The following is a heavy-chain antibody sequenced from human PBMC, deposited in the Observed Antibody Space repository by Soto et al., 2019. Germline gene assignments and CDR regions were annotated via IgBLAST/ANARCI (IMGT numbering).Heavy chain of an antibody. Sequence: ASVKVSCKASGYTFTSYDINWVRQATGQGLEWMGWMNPNSGNTGYAQKFQGRVTMTRNTSISTAYMELSSLRSEDTAVYYCARVLPLVRFLEGNWFDPWGQGTLVTVSS. CDR3: ARVLPLVRFLEGNWFDP. CDR2: MNPNSGNT. V-gene: IGHV1-8*01. CDR1: GYTFTSYD. D-gene: IGHD3-3*01. J-gene: IGHJ5*02.